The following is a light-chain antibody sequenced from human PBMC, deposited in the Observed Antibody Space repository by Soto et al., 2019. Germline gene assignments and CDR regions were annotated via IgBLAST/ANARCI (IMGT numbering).Light chain of an antibody. V-gene: IGKV3-20*01. CDR3: QQYGSSGT. Sequence: VLTQSPATLSLSPVERATLSCRASQSVSNNYLAWYQQKPGQAPRLLIYGASNRATGIPDRFSGSGSGTDFTHTISRLEPEDFAVYYCQQYGSSGTFGQGTKVDI. J-gene: IGKJ1*01. CDR2: GAS. CDR1: QSVSNNY.